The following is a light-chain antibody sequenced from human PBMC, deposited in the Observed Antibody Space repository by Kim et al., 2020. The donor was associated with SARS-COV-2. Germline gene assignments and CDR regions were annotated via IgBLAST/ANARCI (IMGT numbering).Light chain of an antibody. J-gene: IGKJ2*01. Sequence: DIVMTQSPDSLAVSLGERATINCKSSQSVLYSSNNKNYLAWYQQKPGQPPKLLIYGASTRESGVPDRFSGSGSGTDFTLTISSLQAEDVAVYYCQQYYSTPYTFGQGTKLEI. CDR1: QSVLYSSNNKNY. CDR3: QQYYSTPYT. V-gene: IGKV4-1*01. CDR2: GAS.